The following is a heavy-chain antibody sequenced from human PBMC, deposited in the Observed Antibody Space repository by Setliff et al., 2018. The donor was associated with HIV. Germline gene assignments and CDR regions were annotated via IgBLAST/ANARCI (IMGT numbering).Heavy chain of an antibody. Sequence: ASVKVSCKASGYTFTNYYMHWVRQAPGQGLEWMGWINPNSGGTNYAQKFQGRVTMTRDTSISTAYMELSRLRSDDTAVYYCATAKKDGSYLGALRDWGQGTLVTVSS. CDR2: INPNSGGT. J-gene: IGHJ4*02. CDR3: ATAKKDGSYLGALRD. D-gene: IGHD1-26*01. V-gene: IGHV1-2*02. CDR1: GYTFTNYY.